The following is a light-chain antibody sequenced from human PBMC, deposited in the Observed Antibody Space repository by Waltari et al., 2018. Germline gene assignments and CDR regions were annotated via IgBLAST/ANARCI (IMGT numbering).Light chain of an antibody. J-gene: IGLJ3*02. CDR3: CSYAGSNSWV. CDR1: TTAVGGYNH. CDR2: DVS. V-gene: IGLV2-11*01. Sequence: SALTPPRSVSGSPGQPVTISCTGTTTAVGGYNHLPWYQHHPGKAPKLRIYDVSKRPSGVPDRFSGSKSGNTASLTISGLQAEDEADYYCCSYAGSNSWVFGGGTKLTVL.